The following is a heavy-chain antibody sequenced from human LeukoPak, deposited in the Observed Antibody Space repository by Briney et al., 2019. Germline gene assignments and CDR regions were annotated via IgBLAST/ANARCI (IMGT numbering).Heavy chain of an antibody. CDR3: AKAGGGYNYGYSDY. Sequence: GRSLRLSCAASGFTFDDYAMHWVRQAPGKGLEWVSGISWNSGSIGYADSGKGRFTISRDNAKNSLYLQMNSLRAEDTALYYCAKAGGGYNYGYSDYWGQGTLVTVSS. CDR1: GFTFDDYA. J-gene: IGHJ4*02. CDR2: ISWNSGSI. D-gene: IGHD5-24*01. V-gene: IGHV3-9*01.